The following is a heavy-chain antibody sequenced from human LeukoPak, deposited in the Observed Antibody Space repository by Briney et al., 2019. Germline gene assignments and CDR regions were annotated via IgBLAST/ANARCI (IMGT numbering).Heavy chain of an antibody. CDR1: GGSISSYY. CDR2: IYTSGST. CDR3: AREPDSSGWYGYDY. V-gene: IGHV4-4*07. D-gene: IGHD6-19*01. Sequence: SETLSLTCTVSGGSISSYYWSWIRQPAGKGLEWIGRIYTSGSTNYNPSLKSRVTMSVDTSKNQLSLKLSSVTAADTAVYYCAREPDSSGWYGYDYWGQGTLVTVSS. J-gene: IGHJ4*02.